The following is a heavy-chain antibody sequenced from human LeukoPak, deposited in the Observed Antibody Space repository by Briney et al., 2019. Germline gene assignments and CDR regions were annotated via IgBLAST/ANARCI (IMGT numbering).Heavy chain of an antibody. V-gene: IGHV3-7*01. D-gene: IGHD4-17*01. CDR2: IKEDGSET. J-gene: IGHJ4*02. CDR1: GFTFSNYW. CDR3: AREVPTGTSFDY. Sequence: GGSLRLSCAASGFTFSNYWMSWVRQAPGKGLEGVAKIKEDGSETYYVDSVKGRFTISRDNAKNSLFLQMSSLRAEDTAVYYCAREVPTGTSFDYWAQGTLVTVSS.